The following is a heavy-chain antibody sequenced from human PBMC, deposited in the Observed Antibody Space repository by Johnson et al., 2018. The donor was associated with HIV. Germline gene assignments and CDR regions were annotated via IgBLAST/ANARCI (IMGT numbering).Heavy chain of an antibody. V-gene: IGHV3-30*04. CDR1: GFTFSSYA. Sequence: QVQLVESWGGVVQPGRSLRLSCAASGFTFSSYAMHWVRQAPGKGLEWVAVISYNGTNKYYADSVKGRFTISRDNSKNTLYLQMNSLRAEDTAVYYCATEYGSGSYYTYAFDIWGQGTMVTVSS. CDR2: ISYNGTNK. CDR3: ATEYGSGSYYTYAFDI. J-gene: IGHJ3*02. D-gene: IGHD3-10*01.